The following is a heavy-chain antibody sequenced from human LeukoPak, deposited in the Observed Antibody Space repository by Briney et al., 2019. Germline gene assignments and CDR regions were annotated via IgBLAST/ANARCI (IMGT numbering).Heavy chain of an antibody. V-gene: IGHV3-21*01. Sequence: PGGSLRLSCAASGFTFSSYSMNWVRQAPGKGLEWVSSISSSSSYIYYADSVKGRFTISRDNAKNSLYLQMNSLRAEDTAVYYCARDFVLGGAFDTWGQGTMVTVSS. CDR1: GFTFSSYS. D-gene: IGHD4/OR15-4a*01. J-gene: IGHJ3*02. CDR3: ARDFVLGGAFDT. CDR2: ISSSSSYI.